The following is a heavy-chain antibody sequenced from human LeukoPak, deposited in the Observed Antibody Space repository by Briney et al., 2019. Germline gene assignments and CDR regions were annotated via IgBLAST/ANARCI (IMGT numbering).Heavy chain of an antibody. J-gene: IGHJ5*02. CDR3: ARESLTWLQSRTSWFDP. Sequence: SETLSLTCTVSGGSISSYYWSWIRQPPGKGLEWIGYIYYSGSTNYNPSLKSRVTISVDSSKNQFSLKLSSVTAAGTAVYYCARESLTWLQSRTSWFDPWGQGTLVTVSS. D-gene: IGHD5-24*01. V-gene: IGHV4-59*01. CDR1: GGSISSYY. CDR2: IYYSGST.